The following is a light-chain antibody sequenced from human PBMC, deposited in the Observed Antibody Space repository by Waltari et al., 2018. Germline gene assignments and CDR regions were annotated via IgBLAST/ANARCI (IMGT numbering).Light chain of an antibody. Sequence: DIQMTQSPSTLSASVGDRVTVTCRASQSVSHWLAWYQQKPGKAPKLPIYRASDLESGVPSRFSGSGSGTQFTLTISSLQPDDFGTYYCQHYNTFSGAFGQGTKVEV. CDR3: QHYNTFSGA. CDR1: QSVSHW. V-gene: IGKV1-5*03. J-gene: IGKJ1*01. CDR2: RAS.